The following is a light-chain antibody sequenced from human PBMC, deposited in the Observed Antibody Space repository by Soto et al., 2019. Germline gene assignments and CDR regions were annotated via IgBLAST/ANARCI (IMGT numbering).Light chain of an antibody. J-gene: IGKJ5*01. CDR3: QQLNSNPLT. Sequence: IQLTQSPSSLSASVGDRVTITCRASQGISTYLAWYQQKPGKAPKLLIYGASTLQSGVPSRFSGSGSGTNFTLYISSLQPEDFATYYCQQLNSNPLTFGQGTRLEIK. V-gene: IGKV1-9*01. CDR2: GAS. CDR1: QGISTY.